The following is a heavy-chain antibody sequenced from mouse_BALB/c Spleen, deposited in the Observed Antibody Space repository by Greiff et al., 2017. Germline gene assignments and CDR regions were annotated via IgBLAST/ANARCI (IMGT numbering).Heavy chain of an antibody. CDR1: GISITTGNYR. Sequence: EVQLQQSGPGLVKPSQTVSLTCTVTGISITTGNYRWSWIRQFPGNKLEWIGYIYYSGTITYNPSLTSRTTITRDTSKNQFFLEMNSLTAEDTATYYCARVGDAMDYWGQGTSVTVSS. CDR2: IYYSGTI. J-gene: IGHJ4*01. V-gene: IGHV3-5*02. CDR3: ARVGDAMDY.